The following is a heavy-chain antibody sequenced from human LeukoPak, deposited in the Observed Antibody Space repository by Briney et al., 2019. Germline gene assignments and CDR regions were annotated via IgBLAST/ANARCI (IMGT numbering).Heavy chain of an antibody. Sequence: PGESLRLSCAASEFTFNNYWMNWVRQAPGKGLEWVANIKQDGSEKYYVDSVKGRFTISRDNAKNSLYLQMNSLRAEDTAVYYCARGRGMDVWGQGTTVTVSS. V-gene: IGHV3-7*01. CDR1: EFTFNNYW. CDR3: ARGRGMDV. J-gene: IGHJ6*02. CDR2: IKQDGSEK.